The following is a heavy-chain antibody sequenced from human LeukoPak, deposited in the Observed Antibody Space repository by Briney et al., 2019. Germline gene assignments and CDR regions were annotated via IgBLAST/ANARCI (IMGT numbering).Heavy chain of an antibody. J-gene: IGHJ4*02. D-gene: IGHD3-3*01. CDR3: AKATYDFWSGYYIGLDY. V-gene: IGHV3-23*01. Sequence: GGSLRLSCAASGFTFSSYAMSWVRQASGKGLEWVSAISGSGGSTYYADSVKGRFTISRDNSKNTLYLQMNSLRAEDTAVYYCAKATYDFWSGYYIGLDYWGQGTLVTVSS. CDR2: ISGSGGST. CDR1: GFTFSSYA.